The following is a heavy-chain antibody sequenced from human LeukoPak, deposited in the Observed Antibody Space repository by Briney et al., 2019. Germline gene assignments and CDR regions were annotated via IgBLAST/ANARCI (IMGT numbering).Heavy chain of an antibody. Sequence: GASVKVSCKASGYTFTSHYMHWVRQAPGQGLEWMGLINPSGSSTLYAQKFQGRVTMTRDMSTTTDYMELSSLRSEDTAVYYCARVPPDYYYDSSGYSVGPYYFDYWGQGTLVTVSS. CDR2: INPSGSST. V-gene: IGHV1-46*01. J-gene: IGHJ4*02. CDR3: ARVPPDYYYDSSGYSVGPYYFDY. D-gene: IGHD3-22*01. CDR1: GYTFTSHY.